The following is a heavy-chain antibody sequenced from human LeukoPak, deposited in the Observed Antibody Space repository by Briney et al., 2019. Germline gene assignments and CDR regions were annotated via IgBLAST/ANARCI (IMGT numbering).Heavy chain of an antibody. D-gene: IGHD2-2*01. CDR1: GFTFSSNG. Sequence: GGSLRLSCAASGFTFSSNGMHWVRQAPGKGLEWVAVIWYDGSNKYYADSVKGRFTISRDNSKNTLYLQMNSLRAEDTASYYCGRVRYCSSASCSMRYFDYWGQGTLVTVSS. J-gene: IGHJ4*02. V-gene: IGHV3-33*01. CDR2: IWYDGSNK. CDR3: GRVRYCSSASCSMRYFDY.